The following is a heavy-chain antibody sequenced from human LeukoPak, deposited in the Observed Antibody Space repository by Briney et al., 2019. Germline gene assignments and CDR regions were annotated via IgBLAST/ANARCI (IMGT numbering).Heavy chain of an antibody. J-gene: IGHJ4*02. CDR1: GFTFSSYP. D-gene: IGHD5-18*01. CDR3: ARDLRSYGLDY. CDR2: ISVDGVTT. Sequence: QPGGSLRLSCVTSGFTFSSYPMSWVRQTPGEGLQWVSSISVDGVTTYYVDSVKGRFTVFRDNAKNSLYLQMNSLRAEDTAVYYCARDLRSYGLDYWGQGTLVTVSS. V-gene: IGHV3-23*01.